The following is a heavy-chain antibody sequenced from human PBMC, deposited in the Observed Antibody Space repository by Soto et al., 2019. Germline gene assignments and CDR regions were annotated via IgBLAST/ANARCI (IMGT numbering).Heavy chain of an antibody. CDR2: ISAYNGNT. Sequence: ASVKVSCKASGYTFTSYGISWVRQAPGQGLEWMGWISAYNGNTNYAQKLQDRVTMTTDTSTSTAYMELRSLRSDDTAVYYCARDGAEQQLPYYYYYGMDVWGQGTTVTVSS. D-gene: IGHD6-13*01. V-gene: IGHV1-18*01. CDR3: ARDGAEQQLPYYYYYGMDV. J-gene: IGHJ6*02. CDR1: GYTFTSYG.